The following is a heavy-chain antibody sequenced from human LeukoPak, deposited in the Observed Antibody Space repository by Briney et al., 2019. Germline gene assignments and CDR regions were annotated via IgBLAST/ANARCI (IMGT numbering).Heavy chain of an antibody. D-gene: IGHD4-17*01. Sequence: SETLSLTCTVSGGSISSYYWSWIRQPPGKGLEWIGYIYYSGSTNYNPSLKSRVTISADTSKNQFSLKLSSVTAADTAVYYCARVLMTTAQTWGDYYYGMDVWGQGTTVTVSS. J-gene: IGHJ6*02. CDR1: GGSISSYY. V-gene: IGHV4-59*01. CDR3: ARVLMTTAQTWGDYYYGMDV. CDR2: IYYSGST.